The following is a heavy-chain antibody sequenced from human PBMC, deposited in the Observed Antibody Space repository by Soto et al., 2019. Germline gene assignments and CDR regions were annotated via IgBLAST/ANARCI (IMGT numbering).Heavy chain of an antibody. CDR1: GFTFSTYW. D-gene: IGHD4-17*01. Sequence: GGSLRLSCVASGFTFSTYWMHWVRQTPGEGLVWVSHTDSDGTFTTYADSVKGRFTISRDNARNSLYLQMNSLRAEDTAVYYCARENAYGDPNSFDYWGQGTLVTVSS. CDR3: ARENAYGDPNSFDY. V-gene: IGHV3-74*01. J-gene: IGHJ4*02. CDR2: TDSDGTFT.